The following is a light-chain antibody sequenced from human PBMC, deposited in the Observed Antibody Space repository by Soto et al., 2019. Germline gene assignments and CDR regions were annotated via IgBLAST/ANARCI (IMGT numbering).Light chain of an antibody. CDR2: GAS. Sequence: DIQMTQSPSSLSASVGDRVTITCRASQSISSYLNWYQQRPGKAPKVLIYGASTLQSGVPSRFSGSGSGTDFTLTISNLQSEDFATYYCQQANSFPLTFGGGTKVDIK. J-gene: IGKJ4*01. CDR3: QQANSFPLT. CDR1: QSISSY. V-gene: IGKV1-39*01.